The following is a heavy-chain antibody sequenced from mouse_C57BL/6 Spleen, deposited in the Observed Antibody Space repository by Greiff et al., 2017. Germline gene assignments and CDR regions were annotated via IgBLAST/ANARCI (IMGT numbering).Heavy chain of an antibody. Sequence: QVQLQQPGAELVKPGASVKMSCKASGYTFTSYWITWVKQRPGQGLEWIGDLYPGSGSPNYNEKFKSKATLTVDTTSSTAYMQLSSLTSEDSAVYYCARKGNYAMDYGGQGTSVTVAS. V-gene: IGHV1-55*01. CDR2: LYPGSGSP. J-gene: IGHJ4*01. CDR3: ARKGNYAMDY. CDR1: GYTFTSYW.